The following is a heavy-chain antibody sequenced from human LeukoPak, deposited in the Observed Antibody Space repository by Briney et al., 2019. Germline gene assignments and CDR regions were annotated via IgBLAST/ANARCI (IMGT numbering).Heavy chain of an antibody. Sequence: GGSLRLSCAASGFTFSSYWMSWVRQAPGKGLEWGADIKEDGREKYYVDSVRGRFTISRDNAKNSVFLQMNSLRAEDTAVYYCARDSRFCSSSSCRGDAFDLWGQGTMVTVTS. CDR3: ARDSRFCSSSSCRGDAFDL. CDR2: IKEDGREK. V-gene: IGHV3-7*01. CDR1: GFTFSSYW. J-gene: IGHJ3*01. D-gene: IGHD2-2*01.